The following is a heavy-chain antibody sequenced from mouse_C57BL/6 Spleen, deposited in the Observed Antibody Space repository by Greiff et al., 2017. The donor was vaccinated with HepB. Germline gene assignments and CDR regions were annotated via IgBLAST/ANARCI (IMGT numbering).Heavy chain of an antibody. CDR1: GYTFTSYG. D-gene: IGHD1-1*01. Sequence: VQLQQSGAELARPGASVKLSCKASGYTFTSYGISWVKQRTGQGLEWIGEIYPRSGNTYYNEKFKGKATLTADKSSSTAYMELRSLTSEDSAVYFCARDYGSSLYFDYWGQGTTLTVSS. V-gene: IGHV1-81*01. CDR3: ARDYGSSLYFDY. CDR2: IYPRSGNT. J-gene: IGHJ2*01.